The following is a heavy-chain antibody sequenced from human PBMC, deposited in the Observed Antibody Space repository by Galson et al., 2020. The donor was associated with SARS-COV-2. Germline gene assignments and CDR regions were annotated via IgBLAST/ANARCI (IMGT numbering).Heavy chain of an antibody. CDR3: AKLAEGRRSSEDY. Sequence: ETSATLSLTCAVSIGSMTGHYWSWIRQAPGKGLEWIGYISYTGSTTYNPSLKSRVTISIDTSKNQFSLKLTSVTAADTALYYCAKLAEGRRSSEDYWGQGTLVTVSS. CDR1: IGSMTGHY. J-gene: IGHJ4*02. V-gene: IGHV4-59*08. CDR2: ISYTGST. D-gene: IGHD1-26*01.